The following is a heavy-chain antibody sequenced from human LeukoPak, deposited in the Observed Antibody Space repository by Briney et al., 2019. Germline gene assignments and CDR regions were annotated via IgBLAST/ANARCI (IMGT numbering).Heavy chain of an antibody. CDR2: ISGGGGST. D-gene: IGHD1-26*01. Sequence: GGSLRLSVAASGFTFTSYSMNWVRQAPGKGLEWVSTISGGGGSTYYAESVKGRFTISRDNSKNTLYLQVNSLRAEDTAVYYCAKGGKWDVTPFDYWGQGTLVTVSS. V-gene: IGHV3-23*01. J-gene: IGHJ4*02. CDR3: AKGGKWDVTPFDY. CDR1: GFTFTSYS.